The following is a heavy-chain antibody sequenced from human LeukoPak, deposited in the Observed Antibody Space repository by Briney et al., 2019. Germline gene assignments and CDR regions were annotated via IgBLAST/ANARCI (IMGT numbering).Heavy chain of an antibody. V-gene: IGHV3-21*01. Sequence: GASLRLSCAASGFTFSSYSMNWVRQAPGKGLEWVSSISSSSSYIYYADSVKGRFTISRDNAKNSLYLQMNSLRAEDTAVYYCARASLVAHYYYYYMDVWGKGTTVTVSS. CDR2: ISSSSSYI. CDR1: GFTFSSYS. CDR3: ARASLVAHYYYYYMDV. D-gene: IGHD2-15*01. J-gene: IGHJ6*03.